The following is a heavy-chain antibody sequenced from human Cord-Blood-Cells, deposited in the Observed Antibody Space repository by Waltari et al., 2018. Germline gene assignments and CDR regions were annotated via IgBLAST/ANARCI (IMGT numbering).Heavy chain of an antibody. CDR1: GYTLTELS. J-gene: IGHJ6*03. Sequence: QVQLVQSGAEVKKPGASVKVSCKVSGYTLTELSMHWVRQAPGKGLEWMGGCDPEDGETIYAQKFQGRVAMTEDTSTDTAYMELSSLRSEDTAVYYCATDQIAARPGYYYYYYMDVWGKGTTVTVSS. CDR2: CDPEDGET. V-gene: IGHV1-24*01. D-gene: IGHD6-6*01. CDR3: ATDQIAARPGYYYYYYMDV.